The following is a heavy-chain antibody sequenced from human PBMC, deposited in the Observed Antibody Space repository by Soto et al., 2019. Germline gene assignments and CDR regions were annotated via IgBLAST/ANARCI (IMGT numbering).Heavy chain of an antibody. CDR3: SQALVFTGGDGFDI. J-gene: IGHJ3*02. Sequence: QVRLQEWGPGLVKPSQTLSLKCSVSGGSITTGGRYWSWIRQLPGKGLERIGDIYYSGNTYYNESLKSRVTIAVEAAKHQFSLKLSSVTAADTAVYYCSQALVFTGGDGFDIWGQGRLVTVSS. D-gene: IGHD1-1*01. CDR1: GGSITTGGRY. V-gene: IGHV4-31*02. CDR2: IYYSGNT.